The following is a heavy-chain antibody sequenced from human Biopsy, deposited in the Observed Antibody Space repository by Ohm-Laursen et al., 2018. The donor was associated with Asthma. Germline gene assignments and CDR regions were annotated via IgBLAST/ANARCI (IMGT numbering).Heavy chain of an antibody. J-gene: IGHJ1*01. Sequence: SLRLSCTASGFTLGGYWMSWVRQVPGKGLEWVANIKHDGTEKNHVDSLKGRFTISRDNAKNSLYLQMNSLRAEDTAVYYCARTFHFWSPYHAEHYQLWGQGTLVTVPS. D-gene: IGHD3-3*02. V-gene: IGHV3-7*01. CDR2: IKHDGTEK. CDR3: ARTFHFWSPYHAEHYQL. CDR1: GFTLGGYW.